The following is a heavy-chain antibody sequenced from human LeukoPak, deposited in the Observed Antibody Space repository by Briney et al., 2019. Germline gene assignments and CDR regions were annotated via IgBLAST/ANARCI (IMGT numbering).Heavy chain of an antibody. V-gene: IGHV1-8*03. CDR1: GYTFTSYD. CDR3: ARFGYYDSSGYYYGDDY. CDR2: VNPNSGNT. Sequence: ASVKVSCKASGYTFTSYDINWVRQATGQGLEWMGWVNPNSGNTGYAQKFQGRVTITRNTSISTAYMELSSLRSEDTAVYYCARFGYYDSSGYYYGDDYWGQGTLVTVSS. J-gene: IGHJ4*02. D-gene: IGHD3-22*01.